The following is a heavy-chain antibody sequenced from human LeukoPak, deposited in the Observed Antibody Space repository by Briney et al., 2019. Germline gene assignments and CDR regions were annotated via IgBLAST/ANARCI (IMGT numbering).Heavy chain of an antibody. CDR1: GYTFTGYY. CDR3: ARVGAPSGPSNWFDP. J-gene: IGHJ5*02. Sequence: GASVKVSCKASGYTFTGYYMHWVRQAPGQGLEWMGWINPNSGGTNYAQKFQGRVTMTRDTSISTAYMELSSLRSEDTAVYYCARVGAPSGPSNWFDPWGQGTLVTVSS. CDR2: INPNSGGT. V-gene: IGHV1-2*02.